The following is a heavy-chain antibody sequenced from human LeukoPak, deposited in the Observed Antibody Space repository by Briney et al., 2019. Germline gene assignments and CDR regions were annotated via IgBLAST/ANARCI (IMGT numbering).Heavy chain of an antibody. CDR2: ISSTSSYI. V-gene: IGHV3-21*01. CDR1: GFTFSSYS. Sequence: GGSLRLSCVASGFTFSSYSMNWVRQAPGKGLEWVSSISSTSSYIYYADSVKGRFTISRDNAKNSLYLQMNSLRAEDTAVYYCAREERWLQLLTYWGQGTLVTVSS. J-gene: IGHJ4*02. CDR3: AREERWLQLLTY. D-gene: IGHD5-24*01.